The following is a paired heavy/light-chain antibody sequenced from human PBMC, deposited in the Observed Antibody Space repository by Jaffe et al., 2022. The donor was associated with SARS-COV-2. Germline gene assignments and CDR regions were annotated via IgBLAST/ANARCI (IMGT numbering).Heavy chain of an antibody. CDR1: GVTFSNAW. CDR3: VTDGFYDRSGYYHAKTFDY. D-gene: IGHD3-22*01. J-gene: IGHJ4*02. V-gene: IGHV3-15*01. Sequence: EVQLVESGGGLVKPGGSLRLSCAASGVTFSNAWMNWVRQAPGKGLEWVGRIKSITDGGTTDYAAPVKGRFAISRDDSKNTLFLQLNSLKTEDTAVYYCVTDGFYDRSGYYHAKTFDYWGQGTLVTVSS. CDR2: IKSITDGGTT.
Light chain of an antibody. CDR1: QSISSW. J-gene: IGKJ2*01. CDR2: KAS. CDR3: QQYSSYAYT. Sequence: DIQMTQSPSTLSASVGDRVTITCRASQSISSWLAWYQQKPGKAPKLLIYKASTLESGVPSRFSGSGSGTEFTLTISSLQPDDFATYYCQQYSSYAYTFGQGTKLEIK. V-gene: IGKV1-5*03.